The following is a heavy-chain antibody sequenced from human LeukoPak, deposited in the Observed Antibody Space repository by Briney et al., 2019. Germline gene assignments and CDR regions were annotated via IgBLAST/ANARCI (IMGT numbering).Heavy chain of an antibody. V-gene: IGHV3-7*01. CDR3: ARGRRDGYNLLDAFDI. Sequence: GGSLRLSCAVSGLTFNNYAMSWVRQAPGKGLEWVANIKQDGSEKYYVDSVKGRFTSSRDNAKNSLFLQMNSLRAEDTAVYYCARGRRDGYNLLDAFDIWGQGTVVTVSS. CDR2: IKQDGSEK. J-gene: IGHJ3*02. D-gene: IGHD5-24*01. CDR1: GLTFNNYA.